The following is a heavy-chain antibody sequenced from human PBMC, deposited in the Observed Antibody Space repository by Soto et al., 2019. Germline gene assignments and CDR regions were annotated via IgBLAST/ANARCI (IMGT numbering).Heavy chain of an antibody. V-gene: IGHV1-46*01. CDR3: AREVGATDY. CDR2: INPTDGGT. CDR1: GFMFTDCY. J-gene: IGHJ4*02. Sequence: QVQLVQSGAEVKKPGASVKLSCKAFGFMFTDCYMHWVRQAPGQGLEWMGGINPTDGGTAYAQRLHGRVTMTRDTSTSTVYMELSSLSSEDTALYYCAREVGATDYWGQGTPVPVSS. D-gene: IGHD1-26*01.